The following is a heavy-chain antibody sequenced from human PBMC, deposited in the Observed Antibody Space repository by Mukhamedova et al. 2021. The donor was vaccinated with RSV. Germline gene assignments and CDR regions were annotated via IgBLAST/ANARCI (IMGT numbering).Heavy chain of an antibody. J-gene: IGHJ4*02. CDR2: IKSKTDGGTT. Sequence: GKGLEWVGRIKSKTDGGTTDYAAPVKGRFTISRDDSKNTLYLQMNSLKTEDTAVYYCTAPSLGATSPDYWGQGPLVTVSS. V-gene: IGHV3-15*01. D-gene: IGHD1-26*01. CDR3: TAPSLGATSPDY.